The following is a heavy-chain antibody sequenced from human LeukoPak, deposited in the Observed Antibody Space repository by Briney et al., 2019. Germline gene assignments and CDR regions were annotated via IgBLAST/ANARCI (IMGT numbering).Heavy chain of an antibody. J-gene: IGHJ2*01. CDR1: GGTFSSYA. Sequence: ASVKVSCKTSGGTFSSYAISWVRQAPGQGLEWMGRIIPIFGTANYAQKFQGRVTITTDESTSTAYMELSSLRSEDTAVYYCARGNSMVRGHWYFDLWGRGTLATVSS. CDR2: IIPIFGTA. CDR3: ARGNSMVRGHWYFDL. D-gene: IGHD3-10*01. V-gene: IGHV1-69*05.